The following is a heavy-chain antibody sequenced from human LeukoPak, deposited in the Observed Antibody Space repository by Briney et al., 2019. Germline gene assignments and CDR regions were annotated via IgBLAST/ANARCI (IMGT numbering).Heavy chain of an antibody. Sequence: KPSETLSLTCTFSGGSISSYYWSWIRQPPGKGLEWIGYISYSGNTNYNPSLQSRVTISVDTSNNQFSLRLTSVTAADTAVYYCARAGGYNSPFGYWGQGTLVTVSS. V-gene: IGHV4-59*01. D-gene: IGHD5-24*01. J-gene: IGHJ4*02. CDR2: ISYSGNT. CDR3: ARAGGYNSPFGY. CDR1: GGSISSYY.